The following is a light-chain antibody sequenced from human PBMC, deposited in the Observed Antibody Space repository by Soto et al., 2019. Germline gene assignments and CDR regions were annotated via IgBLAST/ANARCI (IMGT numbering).Light chain of an antibody. CDR2: SNN. CDR1: SSNVGRNT. V-gene: IGLV1-44*01. CDR3: AAWDDSLNAVV. Sequence: VLTQPPSASGTPGQRVTISCSGSSSNVGRNTVNWYQQLPGTAPKLLIYSNNQRPSGVPDRFSGSKSGTSASLAISGLQSEDEADYYCAAWDDSLNAVVFGGGTKVTVL. J-gene: IGLJ2*01.